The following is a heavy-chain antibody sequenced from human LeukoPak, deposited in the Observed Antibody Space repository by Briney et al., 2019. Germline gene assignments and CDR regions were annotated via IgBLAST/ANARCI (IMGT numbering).Heavy chain of an antibody. V-gene: IGHV3-30*14. CDR2: ISYDGSNK. CDR3: ARDRIAAAGTFEEAFDI. Sequence: GGSLRLSCAASGFTFSSYAMHWVRQAPGKGLEWVAVISYDGSNKYYADSVKGRFTISRDNSKNTLYLQMNSLRAEDTAVYYCARDRIAAAGTFEEAFDIWGQGTMVTVSS. D-gene: IGHD6-13*01. J-gene: IGHJ3*02. CDR1: GFTFSSYA.